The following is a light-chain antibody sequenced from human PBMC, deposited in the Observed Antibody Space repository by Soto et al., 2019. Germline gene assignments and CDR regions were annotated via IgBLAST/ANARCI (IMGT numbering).Light chain of an antibody. CDR2: WSS. V-gene: IGKV4-1*01. CDR3: QQYYSTPLT. Sequence: DIVMTQSPDSLALSLGERATISCKSSQSVLSSSNSKNYLAWYQQKPGQPPNMLIYWSSFRESGVPDRFSGSGSGTDFTLTISSLQAEDVAVYYCQQYYSTPLTFGGGTKLEIK. J-gene: IGKJ4*01. CDR1: QSVLSSSNSKNY.